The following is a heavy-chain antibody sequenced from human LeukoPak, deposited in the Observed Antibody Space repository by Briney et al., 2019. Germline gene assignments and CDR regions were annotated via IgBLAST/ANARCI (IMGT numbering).Heavy chain of an antibody. CDR3: AGEGGGYYGDDLNWFDP. D-gene: IGHD4-17*01. CDR1: GGSISSYY. J-gene: IGHJ5*02. V-gene: IGHV4-59*01. CDR2: IYYSGST. Sequence: PSETLSLTCTVSGGSISSYYWSWIRQPPGKGLEWIGYIYYSGSTNYNPSLKSRVTIPVDTSKNQFSLKLSSVTAANPAVYYCAGEGGGYYGDDLNWFDPWGQGTLVTVSA.